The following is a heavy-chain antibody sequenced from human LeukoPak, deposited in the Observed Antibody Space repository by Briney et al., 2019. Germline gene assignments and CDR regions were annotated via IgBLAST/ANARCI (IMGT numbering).Heavy chain of an antibody. V-gene: IGHV4-30-2*01. CDR1: GGSISSGGYY. CDR3: AGNSYCGGDCLEADAFDI. J-gene: IGHJ3*02. Sequence: SQTLSLTCAVSGGSISSGGYYWSWIRQPPGKGLEWIGYIYHSGSTYYNPSLKSRVTISVDRSKNQFSLKLSSVTAADTAVYYCAGNSYCGGDCLEADAFDIWGQGTMVTVSS. CDR2: IYHSGST. D-gene: IGHD2-21*02.